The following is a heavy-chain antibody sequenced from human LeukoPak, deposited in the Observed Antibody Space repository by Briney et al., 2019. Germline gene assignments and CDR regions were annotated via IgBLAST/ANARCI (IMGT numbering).Heavy chain of an antibody. CDR2: NSAYNGYT. Sequence: WASVKVSCKTSGYTFTNYGVSWVRQAPGQGLEWMGWNSAYNGYTNYAQKLQVRVTMTTDTSTSTAYMELRSLTSDDTAVYYCARDKAVTTELTQYFQHWGQGTLVTVSS. V-gene: IGHV1-18*01. CDR3: ARDKAVTTELTQYFQH. CDR1: GYTFTNYG. D-gene: IGHD4-11*01. J-gene: IGHJ1*01.